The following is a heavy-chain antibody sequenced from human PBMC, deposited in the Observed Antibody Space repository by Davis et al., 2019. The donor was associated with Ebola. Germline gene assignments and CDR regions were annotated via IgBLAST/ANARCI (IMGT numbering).Heavy chain of an antibody. CDR2: IYYSGST. D-gene: IGHD6-19*01. J-gene: IGHJ6*02. V-gene: IGHV4-39*01. Sequence: GSLRLSCTVSGGSISSSSYYWGWIRQPPGKGLEWIGSIYYSGSTYYNPSLKSRVTISVDTSKNQFSLKLSSVTAADTAVYYCASRAVAGVTNYYGMDVWGQGTTVTVSS. CDR3: ASRAVAGVTNYYGMDV. CDR1: GGSISSSSYY.